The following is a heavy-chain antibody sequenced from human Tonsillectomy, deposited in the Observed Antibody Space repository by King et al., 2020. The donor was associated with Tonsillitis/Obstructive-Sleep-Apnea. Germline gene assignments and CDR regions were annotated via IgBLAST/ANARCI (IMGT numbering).Heavy chain of an antibody. CDR1: GFNFSSYW. CDR3: AREPSSGWHFDF. V-gene: IGHV3-74*01. D-gene: IGHD6-19*01. Sequence: VQLVESGGGLVQPGGSLRLSCAASGFNFSSYWMQWVRQAPGKALGWVARMHTDGTTTRYADSVKGRFTISRDNAKNTLYLQMSSLRAEDTAVYYCAREPSSGWHFDFWGQGALVTVSS. J-gene: IGHJ4*02. CDR2: MHTDGTTT.